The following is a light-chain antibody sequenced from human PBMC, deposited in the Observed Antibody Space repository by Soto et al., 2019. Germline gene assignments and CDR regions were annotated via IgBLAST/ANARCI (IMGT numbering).Light chain of an antibody. CDR2: AAS. Sequence: QMAKTHSTLTGSVSDRFALSCRASQTISSCLNWYQQKPGKAPKLLIYAASTLQSGVPSRFSGSGSGTDFTLTISSLQPEDSATYYCQHTNSIPKTFGPGAKVDI. J-gene: IGKJ3*01. CDR1: QTISSC. CDR3: QHTNSIPKT. V-gene: IGKV1-39*01.